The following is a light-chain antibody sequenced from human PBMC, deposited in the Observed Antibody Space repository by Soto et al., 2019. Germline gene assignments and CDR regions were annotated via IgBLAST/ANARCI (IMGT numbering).Light chain of an antibody. CDR2: GAS. Sequence: GMSQSPATVSVSPSERVTLSCRASQSVRSNLAWYQQKPGQAPRLLIYGASTRATGLPARFSGSGSGTDFTLTISSLQSEDFAVYYCQQLNSYPLTFGQGTRLEI. V-gene: IGKV3-15*01. J-gene: IGKJ5*01. CDR3: QQLNSYPLT. CDR1: QSVRSN.